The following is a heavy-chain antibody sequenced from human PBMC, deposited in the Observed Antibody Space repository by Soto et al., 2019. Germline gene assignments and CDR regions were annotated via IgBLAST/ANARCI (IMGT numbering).Heavy chain of an antibody. CDR3: AKDGVGRLWFGESHYYYMDV. J-gene: IGHJ6*03. V-gene: IGHV3-30*18. CDR1: GFTFSSYG. D-gene: IGHD3-10*01. Sequence: GGSLRLSCAASGFTFSSYGMHWVRQAPGKGLEWVAVISYDGSNKYYADSVKGRFTISRDNSKNTLYLQMNSLRAEDTAVYYCAKDGVGRLWFGESHYYYMDVWGKGTTVTVSS. CDR2: ISYDGSNK.